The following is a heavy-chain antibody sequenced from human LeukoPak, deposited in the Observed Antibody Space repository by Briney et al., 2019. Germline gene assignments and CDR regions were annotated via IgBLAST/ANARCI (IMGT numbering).Heavy chain of an antibody. V-gene: IGHV1-69*01. Sequence: GASVKVSCKASGGTFSSYAISWVRQAPGQGLEWIGGIIPIFGTANYAQKFQGRVTITADESTGTAYMELSSLRSEDTAVYYCARDLAQVAGTDYWGQGTLVTVSS. CDR2: IIPIFGTA. CDR3: ARDLAQVAGTDY. J-gene: IGHJ4*02. CDR1: GGTFSSYA. D-gene: IGHD6-19*01.